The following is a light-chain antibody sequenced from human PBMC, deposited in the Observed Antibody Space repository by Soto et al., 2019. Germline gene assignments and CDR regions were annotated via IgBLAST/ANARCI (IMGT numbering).Light chain of an antibody. V-gene: IGKV3-15*01. J-gene: IGKJ4*01. CDR2: GAS. Sequence: EIVMTQSPATLSVSPGERATLSCRASQSVSSNLAWYHHKPGQAPRLLIYGASSRATGIPARFSGSDSGTEFTLTISSQQSEDFAVYYCQQYNNWPRTFGGGTKVEIK. CDR3: QQYNNWPRT. CDR1: QSVSSN.